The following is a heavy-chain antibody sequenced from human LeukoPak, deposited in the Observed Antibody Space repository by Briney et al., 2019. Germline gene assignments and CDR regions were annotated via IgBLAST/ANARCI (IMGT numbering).Heavy chain of an antibody. V-gene: IGHV3-74*01. CDR1: GFTFSSYW. CDR2: INSDGSST. Sequence: PGGSLRLSCAASGFTFSSYWMHWVRQAPGKGLVWVSRINSDGSSTSYADSVKGRFTISRDNAKNTLYLRMNSLRAEDTAVYYCARLRYSSSLVDYWGQGTLVTVSS. CDR3: ARLRYSSSLVDY. J-gene: IGHJ4*02. D-gene: IGHD6-13*01.